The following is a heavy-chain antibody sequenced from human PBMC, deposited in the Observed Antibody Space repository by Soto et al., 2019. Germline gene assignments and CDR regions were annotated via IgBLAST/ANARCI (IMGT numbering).Heavy chain of an antibody. J-gene: IGHJ4*02. Sequence: SETLSLTCTVSGGSISSGGYYWSWIRQHPGKGLEWIGYIYYSGSTYYNPSLKSRVTISVDTSKNQFSLKLSSVTAADTAVYYCARDHETNYGQFDYWGQGTLVTVSS. CDR3: ARDHETNYGQFDY. CDR2: IYYSGST. CDR1: GGSISSGGYY. D-gene: IGHD3-10*01. V-gene: IGHV4-31*03.